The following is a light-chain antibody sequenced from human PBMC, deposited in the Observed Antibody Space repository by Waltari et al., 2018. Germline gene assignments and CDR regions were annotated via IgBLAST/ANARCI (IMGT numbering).Light chain of an antibody. Sequence: AIRMTQSPSSLSASIGDRVTISCRASQGVSTYLAWYQQKPGKAPSLLIHAASTLESGVPSRFSGSGTGTDFTLTISSLQGEDFATYFCQQSYSAPFNFGPGTKVDIK. CDR2: AAS. CDR1: QGVSTY. V-gene: IGKV1-8*01. CDR3: QQSYSAPFN. J-gene: IGKJ3*01.